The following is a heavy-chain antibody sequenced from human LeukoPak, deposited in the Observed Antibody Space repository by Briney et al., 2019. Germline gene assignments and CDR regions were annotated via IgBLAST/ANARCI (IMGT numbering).Heavy chain of an antibody. Sequence: GGSLRLSCAASGFTFSSYAMSWVRQAPGKGLEWVSAISGSGGSTYYAGSVKGRFTISRDNAKNSLYLQMNSLRAEDTAVYYCARDLSRGVNYYAMDVWGQGTTVTVSS. V-gene: IGHV3-23*01. CDR2: ISGSGGST. D-gene: IGHD2-8*02. J-gene: IGHJ6*02. CDR3: ARDLSRGVNYYAMDV. CDR1: GFTFSSYA.